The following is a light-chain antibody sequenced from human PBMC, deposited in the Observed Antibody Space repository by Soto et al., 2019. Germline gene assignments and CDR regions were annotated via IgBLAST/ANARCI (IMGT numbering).Light chain of an antibody. CDR2: GAS. Sequence: EIVMTQSTATLSVSLGERATLSCKASQSVTANLAWYQHKPGQAPRLLVSGASTRATGVPARFSGSGSDTEFSLTISSLQSEDSAVYYCQQYKNWPFTFGQGTRLEIK. V-gene: IGKV3-15*01. J-gene: IGKJ5*01. CDR1: QSVTAN. CDR3: QQYKNWPFT.